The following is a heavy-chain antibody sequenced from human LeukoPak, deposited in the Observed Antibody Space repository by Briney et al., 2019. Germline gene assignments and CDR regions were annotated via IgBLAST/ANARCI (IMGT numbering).Heavy chain of an antibody. D-gene: IGHD5-12*01. CDR2: ISASGSRT. V-gene: IGHV3-23*01. CDR3: AKDRDGYSGARGFDC. J-gene: IGHJ4*02. CDR1: GFTVSTYG. Sequence: GGSLRLSCAASGFTVSTYGVSWVRQAPGKGLEWVSGISASGSRTYYADSVKGRFTISRDNSKNTLHLQMNSLGAADTAVYYCAKDRDGYSGARGFDCWGQGTLVTVSS.